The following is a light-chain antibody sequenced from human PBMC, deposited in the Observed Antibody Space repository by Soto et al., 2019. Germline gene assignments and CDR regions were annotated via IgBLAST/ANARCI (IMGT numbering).Light chain of an antibody. V-gene: IGLV2-14*01. J-gene: IGLJ2*01. CDR1: SSDVGGYDY. CDR3: SSYTSSSTLV. CDR2: EVS. Sequence: QSVLTQPASVSGSPGQSITISCTGTSSDVGGYDYVSWHQQHPGKVPKLIIYEVSKRPSGVSNRFSASKSGNTASLTIAGLHADDEADYYCSSYTSSSTLVFGGGTQLTVL.